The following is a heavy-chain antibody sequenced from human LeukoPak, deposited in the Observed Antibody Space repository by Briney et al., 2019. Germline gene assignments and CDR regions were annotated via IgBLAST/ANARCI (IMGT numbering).Heavy chain of an antibody. CDR2: IDPTGTTT. J-gene: IGHJ5*02. CDR3: ARDNSVGDIAWWFDP. V-gene: IGHV1-46*01. Sequence: GASVRVSCKASGYTFINNWMHWVRQAPGQGLEWVGLIDPTGTTTLYAQKFQGRVTLTRDMSTSTDYMELRSLKSEDTAVYYCARDNSVGDIAWWFDPWGQGTQVTVSS. D-gene: IGHD3-10*01. CDR1: GYTFINNW.